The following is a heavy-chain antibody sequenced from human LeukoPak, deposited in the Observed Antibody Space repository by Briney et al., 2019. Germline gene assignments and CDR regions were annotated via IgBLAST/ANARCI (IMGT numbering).Heavy chain of an antibody. CDR2: ISGSGGST. D-gene: IGHD6-19*01. J-gene: IGHJ4*02. V-gene: IGHV3-23*01. Sequence: GGSLRLSCAASGFTFSSYAMSWVGQAPGKGLEGVSAISGSGGSTYYADSVKGGFTISRDNSKNTLYLQMNSLRAEDTAVYYCAKDQDSSGWYAPLDYWGQGTLVTVSS. CDR1: GFTFSSYA. CDR3: AKDQDSSGWYAPLDY.